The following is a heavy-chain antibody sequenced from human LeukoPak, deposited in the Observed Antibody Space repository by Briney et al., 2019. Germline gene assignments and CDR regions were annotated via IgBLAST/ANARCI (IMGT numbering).Heavy chain of an antibody. J-gene: IGHJ4*02. CDR1: GFSFSSYY. Sequence: GGSLRLSCAASGFSFSSYYMYWVRQAPEKGLVWVSRIRTDGNTAYADSVKGRFTISGDNAKNTLYLQMNSLRAEDTAVYYCVAYNWNYPDYWGLGTLVIVSS. D-gene: IGHD1-20*01. CDR3: VAYNWNYPDY. CDR2: IRTDGNT. V-gene: IGHV3-74*01.